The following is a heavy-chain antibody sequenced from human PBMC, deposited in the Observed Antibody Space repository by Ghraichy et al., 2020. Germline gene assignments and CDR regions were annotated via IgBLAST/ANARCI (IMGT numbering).Heavy chain of an antibody. J-gene: IGHJ2*01. V-gene: IGHV4-59*01. CDR3: ARVNGWYFDL. D-gene: IGHD1-1*01. CDR2: IYYDGYS. Sequence: SETLSLTCTVSGGSIGTYHWSWIRQPPGKGLEWLGYIYYDGYSNYIPSLKSRLTFSIDRLKNQFSLNLKSMTAAETAIYYCARVNGWYFDLWGRGTLVTVSS. CDR1: GGSIGTYH.